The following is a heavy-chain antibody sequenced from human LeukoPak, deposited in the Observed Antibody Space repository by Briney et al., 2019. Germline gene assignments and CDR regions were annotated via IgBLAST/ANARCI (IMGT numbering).Heavy chain of an antibody. CDR3: ARWVFCSSTSCTDAFDI. V-gene: IGHV4-59*01. CDR1: GGSISSYY. D-gene: IGHD2-2*01. J-gene: IGHJ3*02. Sequence: SETLSLTCTVSGGSISSYYWSWIRQPPGQGLEWIGYIYYSGSTNYNPSLKSRVTISVDTSKNQFSLKLSSVTAADTAVYYCARWVFCSSTSCTDAFDIWGQGTMVTVSS. CDR2: IYYSGST.